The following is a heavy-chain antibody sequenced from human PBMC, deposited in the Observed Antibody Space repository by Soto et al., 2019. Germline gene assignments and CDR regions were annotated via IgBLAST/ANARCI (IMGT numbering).Heavy chain of an antibody. D-gene: IGHD3-10*01. J-gene: IGHJ6*02. CDR1: GYIFTTFW. CDR3: ARRGQGYGMDV. V-gene: IGHV5-51*01. Sequence: GESLKISCKVSGYIFTTFWIGWVRQMPRKGLEWMGIIYPGDSDTRYSPSFQGQVTISVDKSISTAFLQWSSLKASDTAMYYCARRGQGYGMDVWGQGTTVTVSS. CDR2: IYPGDSDT.